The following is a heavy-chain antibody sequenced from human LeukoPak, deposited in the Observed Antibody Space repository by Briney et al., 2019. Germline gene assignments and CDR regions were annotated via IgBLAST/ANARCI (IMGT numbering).Heavy chain of an antibody. CDR1: GFTFGNYA. J-gene: IGHJ5*02. CDR2: ISGRGGGT. Sequence: GGSLRLSCAASGFTFGNYAMDWVRQAPGKGLEWVSGISGRGGGTYFADSVKGRFTISRDNSKNTLYMQMNSLRGDDTAVYYCAKATPYYDTLTGYSTPYNWFDPWGQGTLVTVSS. D-gene: IGHD3-9*01. V-gene: IGHV3-23*01. CDR3: AKATPYYDTLTGYSTPYNWFDP.